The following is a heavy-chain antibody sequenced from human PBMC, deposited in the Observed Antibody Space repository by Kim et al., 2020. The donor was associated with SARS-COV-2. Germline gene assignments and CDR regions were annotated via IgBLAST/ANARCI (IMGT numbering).Heavy chain of an antibody. D-gene: IGHD3-10*01. CDR2: GST. J-gene: IGHJ6*02. Sequence: GSTYDADSVKGRFTISRDNSKNTLYLQMNSLRAEDTAVYYCLGELVGMDVWGQGTTVTVSS. CDR3: LGELVGMDV. V-gene: IGHV3-23*01.